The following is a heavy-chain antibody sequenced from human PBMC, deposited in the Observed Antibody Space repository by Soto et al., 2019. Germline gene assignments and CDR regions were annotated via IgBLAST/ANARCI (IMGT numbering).Heavy chain of an antibody. V-gene: IGHV1-18*04. CDR3: ARLGWELLSGRRYFDY. CDR1: GYTFSDFA. Sequence: QVLLVQSGSEVKKHGASMKVSCQTSGYTFSDFALTWVRQVPDKGLEWLGWISPYTGKTNYAQRVHDRVALTTDTSTRTAYLELRSLTYDDTAVYYCARLGWELLSGRRYFDYWGQGTLVTVSS. J-gene: IGHJ4*02. D-gene: IGHD1-26*01. CDR2: ISPYTGKT.